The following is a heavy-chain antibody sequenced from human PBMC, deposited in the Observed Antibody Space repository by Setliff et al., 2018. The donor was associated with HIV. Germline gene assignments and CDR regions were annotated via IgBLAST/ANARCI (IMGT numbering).Heavy chain of an antibody. J-gene: IGHJ4*02. Sequence: ASVKVSCKASGYTFSNYAIHWLRQAPGQRLEWMGWITVGDGNTKYSQKFQGRVTITRDTSASTAYMELSSLRSDDTAVYYCARTPARKGRGVYYFDYWGQGTLVTVSS. CDR2: ITVGDGNT. CDR1: GYTFSNYA. CDR3: ARTPARKGRGVYYFDY. V-gene: IGHV1-3*01. D-gene: IGHD1-26*01.